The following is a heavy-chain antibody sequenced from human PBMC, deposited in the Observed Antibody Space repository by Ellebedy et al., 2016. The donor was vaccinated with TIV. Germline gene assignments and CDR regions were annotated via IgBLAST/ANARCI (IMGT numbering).Heavy chain of an antibody. CDR3: ARATSGSYILGDRAQYYFDY. Sequence: SEILSLTCTVSGGSVSSTTYYWGWIRQPPGKGLEWIGSIYYTGTTYNNPSLKSLVTMSLDTSKTQFSLKLTSVTAAATAVYYCARATSGSYILGDRAQYYFDYWGQGTLVTVSS. CDR2: IYYTGTT. D-gene: IGHD1-26*01. CDR1: GGSVSSTTYY. J-gene: IGHJ4*02. V-gene: IGHV4-39*07.